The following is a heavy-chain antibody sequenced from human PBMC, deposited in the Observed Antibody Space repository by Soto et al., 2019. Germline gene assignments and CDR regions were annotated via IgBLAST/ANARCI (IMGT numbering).Heavy chain of an antibody. J-gene: IGHJ4*02. CDR1: GGIFSSYA. CDR3: ARVGGIGAPPGTDY. D-gene: IGHD6-6*01. V-gene: IGHV1-69*01. Sequence: QVQLVQSGAEVKKPGSSVKVSCKASGGIFSSYAISWLRQAPGQGLEWMGAVIPILGQAYYAQDLQDRVSITADESTRTTYLELSSLRSEDTAVYFCARVGGIGAPPGTDYCGQGTLVTVSS. CDR2: VIPILGQA.